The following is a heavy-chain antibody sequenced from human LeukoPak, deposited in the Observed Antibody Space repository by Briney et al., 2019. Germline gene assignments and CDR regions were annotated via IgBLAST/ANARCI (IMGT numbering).Heavy chain of an antibody. D-gene: IGHD4-17*01. CDR1: GFTFSSYG. J-gene: IGHJ1*01. CDR2: ISYDGSNK. Sequence: GRSLRLSCAASGFTFSSYGMHWVRQAPGKGLEWVAVISYDGSNKYYADSVKGRFTISRDNSKNTLYLQMNSLRAEDTAVYYCAKDSKRVWVTVTTIQYFQHWGQGTLVTVSS. CDR3: AKDSKRVWVTVTTIQYFQH. V-gene: IGHV3-30*18.